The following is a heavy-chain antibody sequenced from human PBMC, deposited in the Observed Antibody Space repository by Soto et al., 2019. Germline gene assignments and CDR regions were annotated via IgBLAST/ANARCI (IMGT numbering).Heavy chain of an antibody. CDR1: GFTFSNAW. CDR3: PTIENWGGY. V-gene: IGHV3-15*07. D-gene: IGHD7-27*01. CDR2: IKTNTDGWTT. J-gene: IGHJ4*02. Sequence: EVQLVESGGGLVKPGGSLRLSCAASGFTFSNAWMNWVRQAPGKGLEWVGRIKTNTDGWTTDYGAPVKGRFTISRDDSKNTLYLQMNNLRTEDTAVYYCPTIENWGGYWGQGTLVTVSS.